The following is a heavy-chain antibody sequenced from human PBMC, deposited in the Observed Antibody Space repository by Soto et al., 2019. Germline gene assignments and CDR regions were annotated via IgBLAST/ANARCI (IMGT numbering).Heavy chain of an antibody. D-gene: IGHD3-3*01. CDR3: ARGNVILEWFGHSDYYYYMDV. CDR1: GFTFSSYS. J-gene: IGHJ6*03. Sequence: GGSLRLSCAASGFTFSSYSMNWVRQAPGKGLEWVSSISSSSSYIYYADSVKGRFTISRDNAKNSLYLQMNSLRAEDTAVYYCARGNVILEWFGHSDYYYYMDVWGKGTTVTVSS. CDR2: ISSSSSYI. V-gene: IGHV3-21*01.